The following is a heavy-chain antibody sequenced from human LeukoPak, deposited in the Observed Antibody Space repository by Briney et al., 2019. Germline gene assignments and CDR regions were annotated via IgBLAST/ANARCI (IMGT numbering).Heavy chain of an antibody. J-gene: IGHJ4*02. D-gene: IGHD2-8*01. V-gene: IGHV1-58*02. CDR1: GLTFTSSA. CDR2: IVVGSGDT. Sequence: AASVKVSCKASGLTFTSSAMQWVRQARGQRLEWIGWIVVGSGDTNYAQKFQERVTITRDMSTSTAYMELSSLRSEDTAVYYCAADLVDCTNGVCYSFDYWGQGTLVTVSS. CDR3: AADLVDCTNGVCYSFDY.